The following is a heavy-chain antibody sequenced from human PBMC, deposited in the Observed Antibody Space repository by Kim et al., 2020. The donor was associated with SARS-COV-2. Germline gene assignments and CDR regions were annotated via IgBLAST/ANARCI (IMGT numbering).Heavy chain of an antibody. CDR2: ISSSSSTI. D-gene: IGHD6-6*01. CDR3: ARVSIAARRSYYGMDV. CDR1: GFTFSSYS. J-gene: IGHJ6*02. Sequence: GGSLRLSCAASGFTFSSYSMNWVRQAPGKGLEWVSYISSSSSTIYYADSVKGRFTISRDNAKNSLYLQMNSLRDEDTAVYYCARVSIAARRSYYGMDVWGQGTTVTVSS. V-gene: IGHV3-48*02.